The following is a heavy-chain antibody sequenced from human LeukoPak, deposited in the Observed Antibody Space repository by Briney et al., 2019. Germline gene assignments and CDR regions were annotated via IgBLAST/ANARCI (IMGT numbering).Heavy chain of an antibody. CDR1: GGTFSSYA. V-gene: IGHV1-69*13. Sequence: SVKVSCKASGGTFSSYAISWVRQAPGQGLEWMGGIIPIFGTANYAQKFQGRVTITADESTSTAYMELSSLRSEDTAVYYCARAQSYYDFWSGSYYFDYWGQGTLVTVSS. D-gene: IGHD3-3*01. CDR2: IIPIFGTA. CDR3: ARAQSYYDFWSGSYYFDY. J-gene: IGHJ4*02.